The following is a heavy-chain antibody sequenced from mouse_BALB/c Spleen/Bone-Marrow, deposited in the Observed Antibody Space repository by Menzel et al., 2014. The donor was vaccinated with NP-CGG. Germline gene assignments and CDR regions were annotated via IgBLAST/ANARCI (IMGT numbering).Heavy chain of an antibody. CDR3: ARARSGNYYAMDY. V-gene: IGHV2-9*02. J-gene: IGHJ4*01. CDR1: GFPLTSYG. Sequence: VKLQESGPGLVAPSQSLSITCTVSGFPLTSYGVHWVRQPPGKGLEWLGVIWAGGSTNYNSALMSRLSISKDNSKGQVFLKMNSLQTDDTAMYYCARARSGNYYAMDYWGQGTSVTVSS. CDR2: IWAGGST. D-gene: IGHD2-1*01.